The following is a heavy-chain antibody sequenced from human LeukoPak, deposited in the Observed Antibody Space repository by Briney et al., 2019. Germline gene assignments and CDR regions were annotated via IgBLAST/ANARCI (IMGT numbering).Heavy chain of an antibody. Sequence: GGSLRLSCAASGFTVSSNYMSWVRQAPGKGLEWVSVIYSGGSTYYADSVKGRFTISRDNSKNTLYLQMNSLRAEDTAVYYCAREDTMVRGVIISYYFDYWGQGTLVTVSS. CDR1: GFTVSSNY. D-gene: IGHD3-10*01. CDR2: IYSGGST. CDR3: AREDTMVRGVIISYYFDY. V-gene: IGHV3-66*01. J-gene: IGHJ4*02.